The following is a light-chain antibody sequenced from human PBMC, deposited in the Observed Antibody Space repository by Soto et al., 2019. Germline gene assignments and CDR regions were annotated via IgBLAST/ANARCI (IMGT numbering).Light chain of an antibody. V-gene: IGLV2-8*01. CDR1: SSDVGGYNY. Sequence: QSALTQPPSASGSPEQSVTISCTGTSSDVGGYNYVSWYQQHPGKAPKLMISEVSKRPSGVPDRFSGSKSGNTASLTVSGLQAEDEADYYCSSFAGNNNLVFGGGTKLTVL. CDR3: SSFAGNNNLV. CDR2: EVS. J-gene: IGLJ2*01.